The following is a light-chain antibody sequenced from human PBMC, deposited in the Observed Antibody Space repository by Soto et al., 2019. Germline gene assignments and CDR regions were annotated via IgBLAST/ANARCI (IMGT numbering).Light chain of an antibody. Sequence: DIVMSHSIDSLDVSLRERGTINCKSSQSVLYSSNNKNYLAWYQQKPGQPPKLLIYWASTRESGVPDRFSGSGSGTDFTLTISSLQAEDVAVYYCQQYYSTPRTFGQGTKVDIK. V-gene: IGKV4-1*01. CDR2: WAS. CDR1: QSVLYSSNNKNY. J-gene: IGKJ1*01. CDR3: QQYYSTPRT.